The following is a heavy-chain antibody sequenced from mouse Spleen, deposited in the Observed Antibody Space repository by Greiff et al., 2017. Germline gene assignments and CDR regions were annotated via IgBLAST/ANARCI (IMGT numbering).Heavy chain of an antibody. Sequence: EVQVVESGPELVKPGASVKIPCKASGYTFTDYNMDWVKQSHGKSLEWIGDINPNNGGTIYNQKFKGKATLTVDKSSSTAYMELRSLTSEDTAVYYCARNWDRYFDYWGQGTTLTVSS. CDR1: GYTFTDYN. J-gene: IGHJ2*01. V-gene: IGHV1-18*01. CDR2: INPNNGGT. CDR3: ARNWDRYFDY. D-gene: IGHD4-1*01.